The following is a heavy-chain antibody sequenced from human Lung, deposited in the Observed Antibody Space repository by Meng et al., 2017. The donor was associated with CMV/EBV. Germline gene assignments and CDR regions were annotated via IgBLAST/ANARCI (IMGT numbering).Heavy chain of an antibody. Sequence: ASXXVSXKASGYTFTSYDINWVRQATGQGLEWMGWMNPNSGNTGYAQKFQGRVTMTRNTSISTAYMELSSLRSEDTAVYYCARGLWSGIKGWFDPWGPGNXVNGAS. CDR3: ARGLWSGIKGWFDP. CDR2: MNPNSGNT. D-gene: IGHD3-3*01. V-gene: IGHV1-8*01. J-gene: IGHJ5*02. CDR1: GYTFTSYD.